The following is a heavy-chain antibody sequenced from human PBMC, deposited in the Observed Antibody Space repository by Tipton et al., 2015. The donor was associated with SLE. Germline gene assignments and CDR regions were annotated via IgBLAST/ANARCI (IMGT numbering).Heavy chain of an antibody. J-gene: IGHJ4*02. D-gene: IGHD1-14*01. CDR1: GDSISSSSYY. V-gene: IGHV4-39*07. CDR3: AREKLRYHFDY. Sequence: SLTCIVSGDSISSSSYYWGWIRQPPGKGLEWVGTVYYTGNTFYNPSLKSRVTISVDTSKNQFSLTLNSVTAADTAVYYCAREKLRYHFDYWGQGTLVTVSS. CDR2: VYYTGNT.